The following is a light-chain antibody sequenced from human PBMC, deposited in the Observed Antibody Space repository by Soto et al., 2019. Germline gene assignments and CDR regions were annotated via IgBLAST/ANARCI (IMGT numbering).Light chain of an antibody. V-gene: IGLV1-51*01. CDR2: DND. CDR1: SSNIGSNY. CDR3: GTWDSSLNVGV. J-gene: IGLJ1*01. Sequence: QAVVTQPPSVSAAPGQKITISCSGSSSNIGSNYVSWYQQLPGTAPKVLIYDNDKRPSGIPDRFSGSKSATSATLGITGLQTGDEADYYCGTWDSSLNVGVFGTGTKLTVL.